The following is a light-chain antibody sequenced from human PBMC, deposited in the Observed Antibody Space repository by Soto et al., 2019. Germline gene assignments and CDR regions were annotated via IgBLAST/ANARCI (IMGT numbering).Light chain of an antibody. J-gene: IGKJ2*03. CDR2: WGS. Sequence: TQSPATLSVSLGEEVSLSCRASQSVGPNLAWYQQRPGQAPRLLIHWGSTRANGVPARFRVSGRGTDFTLTISNLRSEDLAIYDCQQYENGPPFSFGQGIRLEIK. V-gene: IGKV3-15*01. CDR1: QSVGPN. CDR3: QQYENGPPFS.